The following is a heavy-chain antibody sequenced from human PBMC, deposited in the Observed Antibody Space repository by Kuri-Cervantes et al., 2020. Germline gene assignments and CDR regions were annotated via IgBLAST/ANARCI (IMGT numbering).Heavy chain of an antibody. D-gene: IGHD4-17*01. Sequence: GESLKISCAASGFTFSSYAMHWVRQAPGKGLEWVAVISYDGSNKYYADSVKGRFTISRDNSKNTLYLQMNSLRAEDTAVYYCAKDLAYGDSYYYYGMDVWGQGTTVTCSS. CDR1: GFTFSSYA. V-gene: IGHV3-30-3*01. CDR3: AKDLAYGDSYYYYGMDV. J-gene: IGHJ6*01. CDR2: ISYDGSNK.